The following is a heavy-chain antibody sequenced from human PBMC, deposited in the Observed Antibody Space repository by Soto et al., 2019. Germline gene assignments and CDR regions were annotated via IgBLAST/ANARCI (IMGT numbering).Heavy chain of an antibody. CDR1: GGSISSYY. D-gene: IGHD3-3*01. CDR3: ARERHYDFWSGQYGMDV. J-gene: IGHJ6*02. CDR2: IYTSGST. V-gene: IGHV4-4*07. Sequence: SETLSLTCTVSGGSISSYYWSWIRQPAGKGLEWIGRIYTSGSTNYNPSLKSRVTMSVDTSKNQFSLKLSSVTAADTAVYYCARERHYDFWSGQYGMDVWGQGTTVTVSS.